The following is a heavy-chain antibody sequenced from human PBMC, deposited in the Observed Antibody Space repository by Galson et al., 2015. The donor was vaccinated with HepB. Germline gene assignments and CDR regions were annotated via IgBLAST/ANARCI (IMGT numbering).Heavy chain of an antibody. V-gene: IGHV3-72*01. CDR2: PGNKAT. D-gene: IGHD2/OR15-2a*01. Sequence: SLRLSCAGSGFTFSDYYMDWVRQAPGKGLEWVGRPGNKATQYAASVNGRFTISRDDSRNSLFLQMNGLKVEDTAIYYCVRVNTGEEYTYDYWGQGTLVTVSS. CDR3: VRVNTGEEYTYDY. J-gene: IGHJ4*02. CDR1: GFTFSDYY.